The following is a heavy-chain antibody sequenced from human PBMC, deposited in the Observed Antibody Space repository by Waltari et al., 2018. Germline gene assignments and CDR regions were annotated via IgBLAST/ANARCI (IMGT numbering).Heavy chain of an antibody. D-gene: IGHD3-22*01. V-gene: IGHV1-69*12. Sequence: QVQLVQSGAEVKKPGSSVTVSCTASGGTFNSHVISWLRQAPGQGLEWMGGIIPLFGTTNYAQKFQGRVTIIADESTSTAYMELSSLRSEDTAVYYCARSYYYDRIGDYPSLGAFDYWSQGTLVTVSS. CDR3: ARSYYYDRIGDYPSLGAFDY. J-gene: IGHJ4*02. CDR2: IIPLFGTT. CDR1: GGTFNSHV.